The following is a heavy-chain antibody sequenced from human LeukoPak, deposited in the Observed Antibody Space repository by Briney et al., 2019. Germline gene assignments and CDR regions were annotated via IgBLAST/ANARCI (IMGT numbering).Heavy chain of an antibody. CDR2: FDPEDGET. CDR1: GYTLTELS. CDR3: ATAKKWELPPNFDY. Sequence: ASVKVSCKVSGYTLTELSMHWVRQAPGKGLEWMGGFDPEDGETIYAQKFQGRVTMTEDTSTDTAYMELSRLRSEDTAVYYCATAKKWELPPNFDYWGQGTLVTVSS. V-gene: IGHV1-24*01. J-gene: IGHJ4*02. D-gene: IGHD1-26*01.